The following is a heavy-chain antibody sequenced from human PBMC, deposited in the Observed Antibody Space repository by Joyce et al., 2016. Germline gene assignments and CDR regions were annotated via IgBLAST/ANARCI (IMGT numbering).Heavy chain of an antibody. CDR3: ARGTGASVVLFDY. V-gene: IGHV4-31*03. D-gene: IGHD1-14*01. J-gene: IGHJ4*02. Sequence: QVQLQESGPGLVKPSQTLSLTCRVSGDSISSGGYYWSWLRQRPGKGLDGIGYIYYNGNTYYNPSRERRVSMSVDTSKNQFSLNLDSVTAADTAVYFCARGTGASVVLFDYWGQGTLVTVSS. CDR2: IYYNGNT. CDR1: GDSISSGGYY.